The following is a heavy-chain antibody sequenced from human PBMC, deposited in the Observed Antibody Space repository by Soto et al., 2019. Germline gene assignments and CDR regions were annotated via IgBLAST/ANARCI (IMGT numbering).Heavy chain of an antibody. V-gene: IGHV2-5*02. CDR3: IQSRCGGDCLQSYASHYYYGLDV. CDR2: IYWDDDK. Sequence: QITLKESGPTLVKPTQTLTLTCTFSGFSLSTSGVGVGWIRQPPGKALEWLALIYWDDDKRYSPSLRSRLTISKDTSKNQVVLTMTNMDPADTATYYCIQSRCGGDCLQSYASHYYYGLDVWGQGTTVAVS. J-gene: IGHJ6*02. CDR1: GFSLSTSGVG. D-gene: IGHD2-21*02.